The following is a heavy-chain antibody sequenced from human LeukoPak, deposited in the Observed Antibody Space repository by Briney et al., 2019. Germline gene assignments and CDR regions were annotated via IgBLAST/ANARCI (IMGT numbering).Heavy chain of an antibody. D-gene: IGHD3-3*01. CDR3: ARVLRFLEWSLSWFDP. Sequence: RSETLPLTCTVSGGSISSYYWSWIRQPAGKGLEWIGRIYTSGSTNYNPSLKSRVTMSVDTSKNQFSLKLSSVTAADTAVYYCARVLRFLEWSLSWFDPWGQGTLVTVSS. CDR1: GGSISSYY. CDR2: IYTSGST. V-gene: IGHV4-4*07. J-gene: IGHJ5*02.